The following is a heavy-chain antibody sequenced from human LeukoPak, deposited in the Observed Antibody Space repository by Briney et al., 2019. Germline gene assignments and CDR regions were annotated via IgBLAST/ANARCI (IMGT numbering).Heavy chain of an antibody. CDR1: GYTFTSYG. CDR3: ARVDRGSCSSTSCYPIYYYYYVDV. D-gene: IGHD2-2*01. J-gene: IGHJ6*03. Sequence: ASVKVSCKASGYTFTSYGISWVRQAPGQGLEWMGWTSAYNGNTNYAQKLQGRVTMTTDTSTSTAYMELRSLRSDDTAVYYCARVDRGSCSSTSCYPIYYYYYVDVWGKGTTVTVSS. V-gene: IGHV1-18*01. CDR2: TSAYNGNT.